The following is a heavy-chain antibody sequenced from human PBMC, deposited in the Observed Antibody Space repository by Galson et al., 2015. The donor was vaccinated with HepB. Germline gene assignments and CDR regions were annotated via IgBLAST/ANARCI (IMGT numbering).Heavy chain of an antibody. CDR1: GGSISSGHYS. CDR3: GRAGWVVAPFGWYFDL. V-gene: IGHV4-30-4*07. J-gene: IGHJ2*01. Sequence: LSLTCAVSGGSISSGHYSWNWIRQPPGKGLEWIGFIYYSGSTYYNPSLQSRVTISEDTSKNQFSLRLSSVTAADTAVYYCGRAGWVVAPFGWYFDLWGRGTLVAVSS. CDR2: IYYSGST. D-gene: IGHD2-15*01.